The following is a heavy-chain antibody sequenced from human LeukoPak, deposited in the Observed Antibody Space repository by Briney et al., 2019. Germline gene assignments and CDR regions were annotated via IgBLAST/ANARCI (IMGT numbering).Heavy chain of an antibody. J-gene: IGHJ4*02. CDR1: GGSISSSSYY. Sequence: SETLSLTCTVSGGSISSSSYYWGWIRQPPGKGLEWIGSIYYSGSTYYNSSLKSRVTISVDTSKNQFSLKLSSVTAADTAVYYCARVRAGVFDYWGQGTLVTVSS. D-gene: IGHD3-10*01. CDR3: ARVRAGVFDY. CDR2: IYYSGST. V-gene: IGHV4-39*07.